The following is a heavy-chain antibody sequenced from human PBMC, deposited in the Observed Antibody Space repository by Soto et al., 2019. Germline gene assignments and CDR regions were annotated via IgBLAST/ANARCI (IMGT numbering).Heavy chain of an antibody. CDR1: GFKFSNYA. D-gene: IGHD3-16*01. V-gene: IGHV3-23*01. Sequence: GSLRLSCAASGFKFSNYAMSWVRQAPGKGLEWVSLISATGGGTYYADSVKGWFTISRDNSHNTLYLQVHSLTAEDTAVYYCAKDRRAGGNSAFYFDFWGQGAQVTVSS. J-gene: IGHJ4*02. CDR3: AKDRRAGGNSAFYFDF. CDR2: ISATGGGT.